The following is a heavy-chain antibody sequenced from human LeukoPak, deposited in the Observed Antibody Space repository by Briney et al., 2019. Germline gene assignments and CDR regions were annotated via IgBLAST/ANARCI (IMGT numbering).Heavy chain of an antibody. V-gene: IGHV3-30*02. J-gene: IGHJ4*02. D-gene: IGHD6-13*01. CDR1: GFTFSHYG. CDR3: AKDKSRSWAWDY. CDR2: IRDDGSDK. Sequence: GGSLRLSCAASGFTFSHYGMHWVRQAPGKGLEWVTFIRDDGSDKYYADSVKGRFTISRDNSKNTLFLQMNSLRPEDTAVYYCAKDKSRSWAWDYWGQGTLVTVSS.